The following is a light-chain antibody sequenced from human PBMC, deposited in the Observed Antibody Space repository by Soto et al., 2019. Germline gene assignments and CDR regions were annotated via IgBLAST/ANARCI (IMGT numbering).Light chain of an antibody. V-gene: IGKV3-11*01. Sequence: IVLSQSPDTVSLSPGERATLSIWAIHSVTTHLAWFQQRPGETPRLLIYDASTRAPGMPARFSGRGSGADFTITISSLEPEDFAVYYCQQRSDSITFGQGTRLEI. CDR2: DAS. CDR1: HSVTTH. CDR3: QQRSDSIT. J-gene: IGKJ5*01.